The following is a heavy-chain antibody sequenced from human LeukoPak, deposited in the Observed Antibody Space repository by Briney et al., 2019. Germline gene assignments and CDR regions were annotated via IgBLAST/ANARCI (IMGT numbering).Heavy chain of an antibody. Sequence: GESLKISCKGSGYRFTSYWIGWVRQMPGKGLEWMGIIYPGDSDTRYSPSFQGQVTISADKSISTAYLQWGSLKASDTAMYYCARHVIGSGSYFDYWGQGTLVTVSS. CDR2: IYPGDSDT. CDR1: GYRFTSYW. J-gene: IGHJ4*02. D-gene: IGHD3-10*01. CDR3: ARHVIGSGSYFDY. V-gene: IGHV5-51*01.